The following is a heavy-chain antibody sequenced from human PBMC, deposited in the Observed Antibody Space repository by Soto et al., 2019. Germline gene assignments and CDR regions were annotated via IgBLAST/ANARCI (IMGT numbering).Heavy chain of an antibody. V-gene: IGHV1-69*08. CDR2: IIPIRGIA. J-gene: IGHJ5*02. Sequence: QVQLVQSGAEVKKPGSSVKVSCKASGGTFSSYTISWVRQAPGQGLEWMGRIIPIRGIANYAQKFQGRVTITADKSTSTAYMELSSLRSEDTAVYYCARDRATYYYGSKWFDPWGQGTLVTVSS. CDR1: GGTFSSYT. CDR3: ARDRATYYYGSKWFDP. D-gene: IGHD3-10*01.